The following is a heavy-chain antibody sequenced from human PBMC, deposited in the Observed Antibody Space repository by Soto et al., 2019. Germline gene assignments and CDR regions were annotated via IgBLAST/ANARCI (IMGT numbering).Heavy chain of an antibody. V-gene: IGHV4-38-2*01. D-gene: IGHD1-1*01. CDR2: IYHSGST. Sequence: TLSLTCAVSGYSITNGYYWGWIRQPPGMGLEWIGSIYHSGSTSYNPSLRSRVTISVVTSKKQFSLKLRSVTAADTAVYYCVRDGTKTLRDWFDPWGQGISVTVSS. CDR3: VRDGTKTLRDWFDP. J-gene: IGHJ5*02. CDR1: GYSITNGYY.